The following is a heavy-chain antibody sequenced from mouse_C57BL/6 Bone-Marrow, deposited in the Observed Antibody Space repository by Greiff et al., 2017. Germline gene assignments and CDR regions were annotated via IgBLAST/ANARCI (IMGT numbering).Heavy chain of an antibody. J-gene: IGHJ4*01. CDR1: GYTFTDYY. Sequence: EVQLQESGPVLVKPGASVKMSCKASGYTFTDYYMNWVKQSHGKSLEWIGVINPYNGGTSYNQKFKGKATLTVDKSSSTAYMELNSLTSEDSAVYYCARDYGNYFYYAMDYWAQGTSVTVSS. V-gene: IGHV1-19*01. CDR3: ARDYGNYFYYAMDY. CDR2: INPYNGGT. D-gene: IGHD2-1*01.